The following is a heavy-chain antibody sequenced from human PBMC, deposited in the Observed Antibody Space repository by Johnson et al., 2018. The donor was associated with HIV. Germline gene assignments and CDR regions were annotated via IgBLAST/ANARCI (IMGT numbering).Heavy chain of an antibody. Sequence: VQLVESGGGLVQPGGSLTLSCAASGFTFSSYWMHWVRQAPGKGLVWVSRINSDGSNTKYADSVKGRFTISRDNAKNTLYLQMNSLRAEDTAVYYCARGTTVAKVDAFDIWGQGTMVTVSS. CDR3: ARGTTVAKVDAFDI. D-gene: IGHD4-23*01. V-gene: IGHV3-74*03. J-gene: IGHJ3*02. CDR1: GFTFSSYW. CDR2: INSDGSNT.